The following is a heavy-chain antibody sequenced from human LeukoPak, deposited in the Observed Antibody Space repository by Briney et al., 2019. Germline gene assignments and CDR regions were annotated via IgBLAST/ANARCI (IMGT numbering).Heavy chain of an antibody. Sequence: SQTLSLTCDVSGGSISSGDYSWAWLGQPPGKGLEWVGFIYRSGSTYYSPSIKRRVTISVDRSKTQFSLELTSVTAADTAVHFCARSRRGYWYFDLWGRGTLVSVSS. D-gene: IGHD3-16*01. CDR1: GGSISSGDYS. CDR3: ARSRRGYWYFDL. V-gene: IGHV4-30-2*01. CDR2: IYRSGST. J-gene: IGHJ2*01.